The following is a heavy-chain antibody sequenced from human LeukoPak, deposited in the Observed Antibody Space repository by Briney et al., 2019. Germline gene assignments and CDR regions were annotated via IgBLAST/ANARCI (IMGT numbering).Heavy chain of an antibody. Sequence: GESLKISCKGSGYGFTSYWIGWVRQMPGKGLEWMGIIYPDDSDTRYSPSFQGQVTISADKSISTAYLQWNSLRAEDTAVYYCARGEREWFGFLRNYYFEYWGQGTLVTVSS. V-gene: IGHV5-51*01. J-gene: IGHJ4*02. CDR2: IYPDDSDT. CDR1: GYGFTSYW. D-gene: IGHD3-10*01. CDR3: ARGEREWFGFLRNYYFEY.